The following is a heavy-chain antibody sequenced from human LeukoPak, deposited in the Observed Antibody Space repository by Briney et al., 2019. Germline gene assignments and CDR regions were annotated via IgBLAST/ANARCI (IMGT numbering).Heavy chain of an antibody. V-gene: IGHV3-30*04. Sequence: GGTLRLSSAPSRFTFSLYAMHGVPHAPGKGRWRVAVISYDGNNKYYAESVKGRFTFSRDNSKNALYLQMNSLRAEDTAVYYCARDSQPISPYYYMDVWDKGTTVTVSS. CDR1: RFTFSLYA. CDR2: ISYDGNNK. D-gene: IGHD2-21*01. J-gene: IGHJ6*03. CDR3: ARDSQPISPYYYMDV.